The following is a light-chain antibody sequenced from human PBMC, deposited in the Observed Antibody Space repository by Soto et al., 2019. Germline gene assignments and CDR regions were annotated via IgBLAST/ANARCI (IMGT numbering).Light chain of an antibody. CDR3: GSYTSSSPLVV. CDR2: EVS. CDR1: SSDVGGYNY. V-gene: IGLV2-14*01. J-gene: IGLJ2*01. Sequence: QSALTQPASVSGSPGQSITISCTGTSSDVGGYNYVSWYQQHPGKAPKLMIYEVSNRPSGVSNRFSGSKSGNTASLTISGLQAEEEADYYCGSYTSSSPLVVFGGGTKLTVL.